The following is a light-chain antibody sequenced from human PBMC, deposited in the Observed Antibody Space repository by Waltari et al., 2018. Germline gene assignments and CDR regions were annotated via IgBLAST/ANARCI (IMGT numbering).Light chain of an antibody. Sequence: QSALTQPASVSGSPGQSITISCTGTSSDVGSYNLVSWYQQHPGKAPKLMIYEVSKPPSGVSNRFSGSKSGNTASLTISGLQAEDEADYYCCSYAGSSIVVFVGGTKLTVL. CDR2: EVS. CDR1: SSDVGSYNL. J-gene: IGLJ2*01. CDR3: CSYAGSSIVV. V-gene: IGLV2-23*02.